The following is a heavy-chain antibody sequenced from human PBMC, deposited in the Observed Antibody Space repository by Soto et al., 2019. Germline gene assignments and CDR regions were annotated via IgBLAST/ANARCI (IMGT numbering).Heavy chain of an antibody. Sequence: QVQLVQSGAEFKKPGSSGRVSCEASGGTFIDYAFSWVRQAPGQGLEWMGGTVPISGREDYAQRFQGRITINADASTRTAYMELTRLRSEDTAVYYCAGTYDTSGDYPYYFEYWGQGTLVTVSS. CDR3: AGTYDTSGDYPYYFEY. CDR2: TVPISGRE. CDR1: GGTFIDYA. J-gene: IGHJ4*02. V-gene: IGHV1-69*01. D-gene: IGHD3-22*01.